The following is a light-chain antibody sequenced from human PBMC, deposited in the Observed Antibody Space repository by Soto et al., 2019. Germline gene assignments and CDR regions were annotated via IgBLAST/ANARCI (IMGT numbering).Light chain of an antibody. Sequence: EIHISRSTSTLSSAEGNRVTITCRASQTISSWLAWYQQKPGKAPKFLIYDASTLETGVPSRFSGSGSGTEFTLTISSLQPDDFATFYFQQYDTFPRTFGQGTKVDIK. J-gene: IGKJ1*01. CDR2: DAS. V-gene: IGKV1-5*01. CDR1: QTISSW. CDR3: QQYDTFPRT.